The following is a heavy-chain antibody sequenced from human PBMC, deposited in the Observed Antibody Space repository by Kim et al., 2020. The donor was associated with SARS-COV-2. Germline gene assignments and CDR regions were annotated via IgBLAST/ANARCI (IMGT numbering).Heavy chain of an antibody. CDR1: GYTLTKYA. V-gene: IGHV7-4-1*02. D-gene: IGHD7-27*01. CDR2: INTDTGKT. Sequence: ASVKVSCKASGYTLTKYAMNWGRQAPGQGLEWMGWINTDTGKTTYAQGFTGRFVFSLDTSVGTTYLQISSLEAEDTALYYCARGLTGLNYLDHWGQGTLVTVSS. J-gene: IGHJ4*02. CDR3: ARGLTGLNYLDH.